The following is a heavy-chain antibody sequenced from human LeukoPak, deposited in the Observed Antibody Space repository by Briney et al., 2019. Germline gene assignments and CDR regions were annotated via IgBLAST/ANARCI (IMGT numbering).Heavy chain of an antibody. CDR1: GFTFSSYS. V-gene: IGHV3-21*01. Sequence: GGSLRLSCAASGFTFSSYSMNWVRQAPGKGLEWVSSISSSSSYIYYADSVKGRFTISRDNAKNSLYLQMNSLRAEDTAVYYCARDYGHNDAFDIWGQGTMVTVSS. J-gene: IGHJ3*02. CDR3: ARDYGHNDAFDI. D-gene: IGHD3-16*01. CDR2: ISSSSSYI.